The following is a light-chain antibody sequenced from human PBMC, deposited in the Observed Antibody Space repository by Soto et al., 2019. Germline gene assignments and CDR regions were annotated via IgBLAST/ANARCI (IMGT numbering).Light chain of an antibody. Sequence: EIVMTQSPATLSVSPGERATLSCRASQSINGNLAWYQRKPGQAPRLLMYATSVRATGIPARFSGSGSGTEYTLTISSLQSEDFAVFYCQQYGGSVPWTFGQGTKVEI. CDR2: ATS. CDR1: QSINGN. J-gene: IGKJ1*01. CDR3: QQYGGSVPWT. V-gene: IGKV3-15*01.